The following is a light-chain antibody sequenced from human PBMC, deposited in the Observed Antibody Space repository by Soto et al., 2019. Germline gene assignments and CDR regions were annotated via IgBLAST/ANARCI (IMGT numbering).Light chain of an antibody. J-gene: IGKJ3*01. Sequence: IRVTVTPGPLARSICEGPTINCKASESDLSSSTNKNFLAWYQQKPGQPPKLLIYLASIRVSGVPDRYGVSLWSRDFTLTTPTLQAEHAALYYCQQIYSSSLPFRPGTKVDI. V-gene: IGKV4-1*01. CDR3: QQIYSSSLP. CDR2: LAS. CDR1: ESDLSSSTNKNF.